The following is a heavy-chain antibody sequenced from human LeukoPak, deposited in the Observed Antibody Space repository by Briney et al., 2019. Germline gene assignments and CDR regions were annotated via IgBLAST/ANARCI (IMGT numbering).Heavy chain of an antibody. CDR1: GFTFSSYA. D-gene: IGHD3-3*01. Sequence: GGSLRLSCAASGFTFSSYAMHWVRQAPGKGLEWVAVISYDGSNKYYADSVKGRFTISRDNSKNTLYLQMNSLRAEDTAVYYCARGLTKFWSGYYLDYWGQGTLVTVSS. V-gene: IGHV3-30-3*01. CDR3: ARGLTKFWSGYYLDY. CDR2: ISYDGSNK. J-gene: IGHJ4*02.